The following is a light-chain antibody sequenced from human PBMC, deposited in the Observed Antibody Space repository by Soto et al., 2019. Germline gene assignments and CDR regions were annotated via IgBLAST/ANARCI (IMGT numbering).Light chain of an antibody. Sequence: DIQMTQSPSSLSASVGDRVTITCRASQSISSYLNWYQQKPGKAPKLLIYAASSLQSGVPSRFSGSGFGTDFLLTISSLQPEDFATYYCQQSYSTPPYTFGQGTKLEIK. CDR2: AAS. CDR3: QQSYSTPPYT. CDR1: QSISSY. V-gene: IGKV1-39*01. J-gene: IGKJ2*01.